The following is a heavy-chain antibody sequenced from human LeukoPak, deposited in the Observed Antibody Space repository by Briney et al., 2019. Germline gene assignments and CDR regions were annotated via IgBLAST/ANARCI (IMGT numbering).Heavy chain of an antibody. V-gene: IGHV3-7*01. CDR2: IKQDGSDK. J-gene: IGHJ4*02. Sequence: GGSLRLSCLTSGFTFSTNAMSWVRQAPGKGLEWVANIKQDGSDKYYVDSVKGRFTISRDNAKNSLYLQMNSLRAEDTAVYYCAIIPRAAAGPSARSPFHYWGQGTLVTVSS. CDR3: AIIPRAAAGPSARSPFHY. CDR1: GFTFSTNA. D-gene: IGHD6-13*01.